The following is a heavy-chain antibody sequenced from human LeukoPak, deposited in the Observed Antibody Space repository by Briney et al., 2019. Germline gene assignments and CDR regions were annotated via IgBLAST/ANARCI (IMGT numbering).Heavy chain of an antibody. Sequence: EAPVKVSCKASGYTFTGNYMHWVRQAPGQGLEWMGWVNPTSGGTKYAQNFQGRVTMTRDTSTSTAYMELSRLRSDDTAVYYCVRAYYYHMDVWGQGTTATVSS. J-gene: IGHJ6*02. CDR3: VRAYYYHMDV. D-gene: IGHD3-22*01. V-gene: IGHV1-2*02. CDR1: GYTFTGNY. CDR2: VNPTSGGT.